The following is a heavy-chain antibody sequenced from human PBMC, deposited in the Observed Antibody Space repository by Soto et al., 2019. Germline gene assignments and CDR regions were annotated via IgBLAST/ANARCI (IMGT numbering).Heavy chain of an antibody. CDR3: VREDGKVGTNSAFDY. CDR1: GFTFSTYT. V-gene: IGHV3-21*01. D-gene: IGHD1-26*01. J-gene: IGHJ4*02. CDR2: INGRGNYI. Sequence: PXVSLRLSFASSGFTFSTYTMNWVRQAPGKGLEWVSSINGRGNYIYYAESVKGRFTISRDNAKNSLYLQMDRLRAEDTALYYCVREDGKVGTNSAFDYWGLGALVTVSS.